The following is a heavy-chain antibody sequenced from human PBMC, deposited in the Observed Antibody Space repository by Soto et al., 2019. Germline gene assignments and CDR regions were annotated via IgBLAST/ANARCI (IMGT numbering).Heavy chain of an antibody. J-gene: IGHJ3*02. CDR1: GGSISSSSYY. V-gene: IGHV4-39*01. Sequence: PSETLSLTCTVSGGSISSSSYYWGWIRQPPGKGLEWIGSIYYSGSTYYNPSLKSRVTISVDTSKKQFSLKLSSVTAADKAVYYCARRSYYDSSGGGHAFDIWGQGTMVT. D-gene: IGHD3-22*01. CDR3: ARRSYYDSSGGGHAFDI. CDR2: IYYSGST.